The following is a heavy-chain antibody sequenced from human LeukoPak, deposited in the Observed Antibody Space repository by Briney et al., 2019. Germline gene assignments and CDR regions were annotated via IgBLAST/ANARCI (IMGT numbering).Heavy chain of an antibody. CDR2: INSDGINT. D-gene: IGHD3-9*01. J-gene: IGHJ4*02. Sequence: AGSLRLSCAASGFTFSNYWMHWVRQPPGKGLVWVSRINSDGINTSYTDSVKGRFTISRDNSKNTLNLQMNSLRAEDTAVYYCARSADILTGENFDFWGQGTLVTVSS. V-gene: IGHV3-74*01. CDR3: ARSADILTGENFDF. CDR1: GFTFSNYW.